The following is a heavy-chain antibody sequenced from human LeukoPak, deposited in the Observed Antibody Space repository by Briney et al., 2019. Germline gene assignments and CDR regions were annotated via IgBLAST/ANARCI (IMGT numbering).Heavy chain of an antibody. Sequence: SETLSLTCAVYGGSFSGYYWSWIRQPPGKGLEWIGEINHSGSTNYNPSLKSRVTISVDTSKNQFSLKLSSVTAADTAVYYCARRYYGSGSYYRPPFDYWGQGTLATVSS. CDR1: GGSFSGYY. D-gene: IGHD3-10*01. CDR2: INHSGST. J-gene: IGHJ4*02. V-gene: IGHV4-34*01. CDR3: ARRYYGSGSYYRPPFDY.